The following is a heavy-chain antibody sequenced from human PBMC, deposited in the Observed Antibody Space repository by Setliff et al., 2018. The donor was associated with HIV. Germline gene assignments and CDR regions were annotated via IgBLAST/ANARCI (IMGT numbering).Heavy chain of an antibody. CDR1: GYTFSRFS. J-gene: IGHJ4*02. Sequence: ASVKVSCKASGYTFSRFSINWVRQAPGQGLEWMGWINTNSWNPTYAQGFAGRFVFSLDTLVRTAYLEIVGLKAEDTAVYFCARDDYANTDLDFWGPGTLVTVSS. V-gene: IGHV7-4-1*01. D-gene: IGHD4-17*01. CDR3: ARDDYANTDLDF. CDR2: INTNSWNP.